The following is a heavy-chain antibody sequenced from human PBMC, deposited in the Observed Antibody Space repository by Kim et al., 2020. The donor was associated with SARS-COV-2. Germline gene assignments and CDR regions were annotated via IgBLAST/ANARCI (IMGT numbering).Heavy chain of an antibody. J-gene: IGHJ4*02. CDR3: ANIVVVPAAIHWQGYFDY. V-gene: IGHV3-23*01. Sequence: KGRFTISRDNSKTTLYLQMNSLRAEDTAVYYCANIVVVPAAIHWQGYFDYWGQGTLVTVSS. D-gene: IGHD2-2*02.